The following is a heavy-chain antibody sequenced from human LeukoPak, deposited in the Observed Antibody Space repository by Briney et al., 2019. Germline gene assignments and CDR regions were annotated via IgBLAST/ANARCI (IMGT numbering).Heavy chain of an antibody. CDR2: IIPIFGTA. V-gene: IGHV1-69*01. CDR1: GGTFSSYA. J-gene: IGHJ4*02. D-gene: IGHD2-2*01. CDR3: ARGLPGYCSSTSCSGQGFDY. Sequence: SVKVSCKASGGTFSSYAISWVRQAPGQGLEWMGGIIPIFGTANYAQKFQGRVTITADESTSTAYMELSSLRSEDTAVYYCARGLPGYCSSTSCSGQGFDYWGQGTLVTVSS.